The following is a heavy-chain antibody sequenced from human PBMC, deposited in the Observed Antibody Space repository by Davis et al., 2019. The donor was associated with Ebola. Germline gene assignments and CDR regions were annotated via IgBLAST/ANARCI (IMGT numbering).Heavy chain of an antibody. J-gene: IGHJ4*02. CDR2: IGGDSRTI. Sequence: GESLKISCAASGFTFSGYSMNWLRQAPGKGLELVAYIGGDSRTIYYADSVKGRFTISRDNAKNSLFLQMNSLRDTDTAVYYCARHDDYWGQGTLVTVSS. CDR3: ARHDDY. CDR1: GFTFSGYS. V-gene: IGHV3-48*02.